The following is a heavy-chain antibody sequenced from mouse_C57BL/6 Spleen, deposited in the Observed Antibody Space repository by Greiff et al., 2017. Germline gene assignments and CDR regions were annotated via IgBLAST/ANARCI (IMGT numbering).Heavy chain of an antibody. CDR3: ARGDYSNSVGYFDY. V-gene: IGHV1-50*01. CDR2: IDPSDSYT. Sequence: QVQLQQPGAELVKPGASVKLSCKASGYTFTSYWMQWVKQRPGQGLEWIGEIDPSDSYTNYNQKFKGKATLTVDTSSSTAYLQLSSLTSEDSAVYYCARGDYSNSVGYFDYWGQGTTLTVSS. CDR1: GYTFTSYW. D-gene: IGHD2-5*01. J-gene: IGHJ2*01.